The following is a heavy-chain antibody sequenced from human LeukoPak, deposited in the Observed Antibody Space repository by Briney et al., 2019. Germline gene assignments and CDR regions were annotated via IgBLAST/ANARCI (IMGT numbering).Heavy chain of an antibody. D-gene: IGHD2-8*01. Sequence: GGSLRLSCAGSGFTFSSYAMSWVRQAPGKGLEWVSAISDTGATTYDADSVKGRFTISRDNSRSTPYLQMNSLRAEDTALYYCAKDSSIGRYCTNGVCSPFDYWGQGTLVTVSS. V-gene: IGHV3-23*01. CDR2: ISDTGATT. CDR3: AKDSSIGRYCTNGVCSPFDY. J-gene: IGHJ4*02. CDR1: GFTFSSYA.